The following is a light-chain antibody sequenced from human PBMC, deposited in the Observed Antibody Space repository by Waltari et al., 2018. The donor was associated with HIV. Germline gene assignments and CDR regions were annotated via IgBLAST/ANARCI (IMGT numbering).Light chain of an antibody. Sequence: SYVLTQPPSVSVVPGQTATITCGGSNIGTQSGNCYQQKPGQAPVMVVYVDGDRPSGISERCSGSNSGNTATLTISRVEAGDEADYYCQVWDLGSDQLVFGTATKVTVL. V-gene: IGLV3-21*02. CDR3: QVWDLGSDQLV. CDR1: NIGTQS. CDR2: VDG. J-gene: IGLJ1*01.